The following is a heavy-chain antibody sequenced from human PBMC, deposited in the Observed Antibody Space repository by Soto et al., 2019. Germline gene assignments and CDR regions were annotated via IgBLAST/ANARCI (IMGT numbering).Heavy chain of an antibody. Sequence: PSEALCLTCTVPGGSIRSYCWTWSLQPPGEGLEWIGCICNSGTTNYNPSLKSRVTISIATPKNQFSLRLSSVTAADTAVYYCARGLVSLYGHGAFDIWGQGTMVTVSS. CDR1: GGSIRSYC. V-gene: IGHV4-59*12. CDR3: ARGLVSLYGHGAFDI. D-gene: IGHD4-17*01. J-gene: IGHJ3*02. CDR2: ICNSGTT.